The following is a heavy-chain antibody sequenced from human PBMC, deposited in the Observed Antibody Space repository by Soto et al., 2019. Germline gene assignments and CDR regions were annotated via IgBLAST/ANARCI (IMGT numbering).Heavy chain of an antibody. CDR1: GGSISSGNW. Sequence: PSGTLSLTCAVSGGSISSGNWWCWVRQPPGKGLEWIGEIYHSGSTNYNPSLKSRVTISVDKSKNQFSLKLSSVTAADTAVYYCARVSGSYYYGMDVWGQGTTVT. V-gene: IGHV4-4*02. CDR2: IYHSGST. D-gene: IGHD1-26*01. CDR3: ARVSGSYYYGMDV. J-gene: IGHJ6*02.